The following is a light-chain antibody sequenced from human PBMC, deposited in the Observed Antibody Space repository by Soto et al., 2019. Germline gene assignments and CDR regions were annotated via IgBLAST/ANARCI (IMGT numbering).Light chain of an antibody. CDR1: SSDVGGYKY. Sequence: QAVVTQPPSASGSPGRTVTISCTGTSSDVGGYKYVSWYQQHPGKAPKVIIYEYNKRPSGVPDRFSGSKSGNTAYLTVSGLQTEDEADYYCNSYAGTNNWVFGGGTKLTVL. CDR2: EYN. V-gene: IGLV2-8*01. J-gene: IGLJ3*02. CDR3: NSYAGTNNWV.